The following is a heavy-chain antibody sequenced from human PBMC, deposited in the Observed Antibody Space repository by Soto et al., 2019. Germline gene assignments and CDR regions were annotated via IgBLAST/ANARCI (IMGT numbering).Heavy chain of an antibody. CDR1: GGCFSGYY. D-gene: IGHD6-13*01. CDR3: ARERESIAAAGRASLYY. J-gene: IGHJ4*02. V-gene: IGHV4-34*01. Sequence: SETLSLTCAVYGGCFSGYYWSWIRQPPGKGLEWIGEINYSGSTNYNPSLKSRVIISIDTSENQFSLKLTSVSAADTAVYYCARERESIAAAGRASLYYWGQGTQVTVSS. CDR2: INYSGST.